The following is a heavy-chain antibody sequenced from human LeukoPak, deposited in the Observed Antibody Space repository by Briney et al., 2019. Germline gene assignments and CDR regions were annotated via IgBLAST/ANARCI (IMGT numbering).Heavy chain of an antibody. D-gene: IGHD2-2*03. Sequence: PGESLKISCKVSGYSFSNYWIGWVRQMPGKGLEWMAIIYPADSDVRYGPSFEGHVTISADNSINTAYLQWSSLTASDTAMYYCATPVIGSNDYWGQGTLVIVSS. CDR2: IYPADSDV. V-gene: IGHV5-51*01. CDR3: ATPVIGSNDY. CDR1: GYSFSNYW. J-gene: IGHJ4*02.